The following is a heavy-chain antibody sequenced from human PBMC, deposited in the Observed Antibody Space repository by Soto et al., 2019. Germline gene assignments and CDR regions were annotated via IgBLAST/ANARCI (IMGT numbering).Heavy chain of an antibody. Sequence: VKASSKASRYTFSSSSVTRVQQAPGQGLEWTGWITTYNDNTNFAQRIHVRVTMTTDTFTSTAFMELRSLRSDDTAVYYCARESSSSCHDYWGQGTLVTVSS. J-gene: IGHJ4*02. CDR3: ARESSSSCHDY. CDR1: RYTFSSSS. CDR2: ITTYNDNT. D-gene: IGHD6-13*01. V-gene: IGHV1-18*04.